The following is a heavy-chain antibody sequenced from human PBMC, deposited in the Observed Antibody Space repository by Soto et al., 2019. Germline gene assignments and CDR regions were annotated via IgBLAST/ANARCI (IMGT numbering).Heavy chain of an antibody. CDR2: IIPIFGTA. CDR3: ARDGGRHSGGIDY. Sequence: QVQLLRSGAEGKKPGSSVKVSCKASGGTFSSYSINGVRQAPGQGLEWMGEIIPIFGTANYAQKFKGRVTITADESTSTAYMELSSLRSEDTAVYYCARDGGRHSGGIDYWGQGTLVTVSS. J-gene: IGHJ4*02. D-gene: IGHD1-26*01. V-gene: IGHV1-69*01. CDR1: GGTFSSYS.